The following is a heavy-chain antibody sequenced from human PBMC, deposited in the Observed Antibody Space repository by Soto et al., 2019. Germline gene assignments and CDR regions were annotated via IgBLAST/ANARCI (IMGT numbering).Heavy chain of an antibody. D-gene: IGHD3-16*01. CDR3: ARGWDPRGNYYYYYMDF. CDR2: INHSGST. CDR1: GGSFSGYY. J-gene: IGHJ6*03. V-gene: IGHV4-34*01. Sequence: SETLSLTCAVYGGSFSGYYWSWIRQPPGKGLEWIGEINHSGSTNYNPSLKSRVTISVDTSKNQFSLKLSSVTAADTAVYYCARGWDPRGNYYYYYMDFWGKGTTVTVSS.